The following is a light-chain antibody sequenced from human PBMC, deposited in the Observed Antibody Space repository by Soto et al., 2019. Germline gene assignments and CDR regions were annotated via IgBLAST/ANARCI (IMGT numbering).Light chain of an antibody. V-gene: IGLV2-23*01. Sequence: QSVLTQPASVSGSPGQSITISCTGTSSDVGNYNLVSWYQQHPDKAPKLIIYEGTKRPSGISNRFSGSKSGNTASLTISGLQAEDEANYYCCSYAGSSTWVFGGGTKLTVL. J-gene: IGLJ3*02. CDR1: SSDVGNYNL. CDR2: EGT. CDR3: CSYAGSSTWV.